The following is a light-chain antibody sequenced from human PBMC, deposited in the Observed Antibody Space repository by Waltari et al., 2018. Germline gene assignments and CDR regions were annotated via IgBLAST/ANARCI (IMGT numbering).Light chain of an antibody. CDR2: DAS. CDR3: QQYNDWPPGYT. Sequence: EIVMTQSPGTLYVSTGERATLSCRASQSVSSNLAWYQQKPGQAPRLLIHDASTRATGVPARFSGSGSGTEFTLTISSLQSEDFAVYYCQQYNDWPPGYTFGQGTKLEI. CDR1: QSVSSN. V-gene: IGKV3-15*01. J-gene: IGKJ2*01.